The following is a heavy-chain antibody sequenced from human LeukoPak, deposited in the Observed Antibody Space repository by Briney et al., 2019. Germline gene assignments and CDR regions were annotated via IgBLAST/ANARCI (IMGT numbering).Heavy chain of an antibody. Sequence: PSETLSLTCTVSGGSISSGGYYWSWIRQRPGKGLEWIGYIYYSGSTYYNPSLKSRVTISVDTSKNQFSLKLSSVTAADTAVYYCARQIVVVTYAFDIWGQGTMVTVSS. CDR3: ARQIVVVTYAFDI. CDR2: IYYSGST. J-gene: IGHJ3*02. CDR1: GGSISSGGYY. D-gene: IGHD2-21*02. V-gene: IGHV4-31*03.